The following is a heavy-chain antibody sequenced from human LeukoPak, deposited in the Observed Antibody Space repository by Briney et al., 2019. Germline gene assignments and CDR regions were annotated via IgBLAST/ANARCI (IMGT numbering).Heavy chain of an antibody. CDR3: ARSGTRSYYYYYYMDV. Sequence: SVKVSCKASGGTFSSYAISWVRQAPGQGLEWMGGIIPIFGTANYAQKFQGRVTITTDESTSTAYMELSSLRSEDTAVYYCARSGTRSYYYYYYMDVWGKGTTVTVSS. D-gene: IGHD1-1*01. J-gene: IGHJ6*03. CDR2: IIPIFGTA. V-gene: IGHV1-69*05. CDR1: GGTFSSYA.